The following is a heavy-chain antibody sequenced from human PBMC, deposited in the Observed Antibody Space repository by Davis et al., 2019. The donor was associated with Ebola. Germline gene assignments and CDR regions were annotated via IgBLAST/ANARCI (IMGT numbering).Heavy chain of an antibody. Sequence: MPGGSLRLSCAASGFTFSRHWMHWVRQPPGKGLEWIGSIYYSGSTYYKPSLKSRVTISVDTSNNQFSLRLSSVTAADTAVYHCARVAIFGVDPLYYFDFWGQGSLVTVSS. V-gene: IGHV4-38-2*01. J-gene: IGHJ4*02. CDR1: GFTFSRHW. D-gene: IGHD3-3*01. CDR2: IYYSGST. CDR3: ARVAIFGVDPLYYFDF.